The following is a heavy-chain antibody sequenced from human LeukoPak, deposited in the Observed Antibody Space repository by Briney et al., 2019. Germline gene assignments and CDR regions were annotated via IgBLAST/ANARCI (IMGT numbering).Heavy chain of an antibody. V-gene: IGHV1-3*01. Sequence: ASVKVSCKASGHSFNDYAVQWVRQAPGQGLEWMGWISAGGGKTKYSHKFQGRITITMDTFATTAYMALSSLRSSDTAVYYCARQYDSRGYSPDYWGQGTLITVSS. D-gene: IGHD3-22*01. CDR1: GHSFNDYA. J-gene: IGHJ4*02. CDR2: ISAGGGKT. CDR3: ARQYDSRGYSPDY.